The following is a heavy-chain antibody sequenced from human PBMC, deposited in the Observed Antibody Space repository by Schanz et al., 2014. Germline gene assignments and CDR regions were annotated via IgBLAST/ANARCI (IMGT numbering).Heavy chain of an antibody. J-gene: IGHJ6*02. CDR2: IWYDGSNE. CDR3: ARGASRDYFAMDV. Sequence: QVQLVESGGGVVQPGRSLRLSCAASGFTFSSYGMHWVRQAPGKGLEWVAVIWYDGSNEYYADSVKGRFTISRDNSKNTLSLQMNNLRAEDTAVYYCARGASRDYFAMDVWGQGTTVTVSS. CDR1: GFTFSSYG. V-gene: IGHV3-33*01.